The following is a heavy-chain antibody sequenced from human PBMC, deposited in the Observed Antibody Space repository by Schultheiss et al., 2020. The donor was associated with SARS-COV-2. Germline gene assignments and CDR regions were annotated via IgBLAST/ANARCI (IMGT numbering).Heavy chain of an antibody. V-gene: IGHV1-2*04. CDR3: ARPLYSSATYYFDY. D-gene: IGHD6-25*01. Sequence: ASVKVSCQVSGYSFTGHYMHWVRQAPGQGLEWMGWINPNSGGTNYAQKFQGWVTMTRDTSTSTVYMELSSLRSEDTAVYYCARPLYSSATYYFDYWGQGTLVTVSS. J-gene: IGHJ4*02. CDR1: GYSFTGHY. CDR2: INPNSGGT.